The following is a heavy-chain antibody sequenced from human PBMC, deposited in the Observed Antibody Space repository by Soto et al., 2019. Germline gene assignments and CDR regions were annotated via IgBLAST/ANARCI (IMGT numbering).Heavy chain of an antibody. CDR3: ARVFLNYWAFDY. CDR1: GYTFTSYG. D-gene: IGHD4-4*01. J-gene: IGHJ4*02. CDR2: ISAYNGNT. Sequence: ASVKVSCKASGYTFTSYGSSWVRQAPGQGLEWMGWISAYNGNTNYAQKLQGRVTMTTDTSTSTAYMELRSLRSDDTAVYYCARVFLNYWAFDYWGQGTLVTVSS. V-gene: IGHV1-18*01.